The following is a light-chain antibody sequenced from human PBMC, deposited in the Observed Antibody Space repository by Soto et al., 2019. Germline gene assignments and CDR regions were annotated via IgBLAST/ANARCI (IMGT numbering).Light chain of an antibody. J-gene: IGKJ2*03. Sequence: EIVMTQSPATLSVSPGERATLSCRASQSISSNLAWYQQKPGQAPRLLMFRTSSRATGFPARFSGSGSGTEFNLTISSLQPEDLATYYCQQYDTYYSFGQGTKVEIK. CDR2: RTS. CDR3: QQYDTYYS. V-gene: IGKV3-15*01. CDR1: QSISSN.